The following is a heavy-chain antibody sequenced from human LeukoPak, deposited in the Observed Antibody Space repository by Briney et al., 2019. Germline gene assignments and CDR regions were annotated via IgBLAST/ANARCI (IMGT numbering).Heavy chain of an antibody. J-gene: IGHJ4*02. CDR2: VYYSGST. CDR1: GGSISSYY. D-gene: IGHD3-3*01. V-gene: IGHV4-59*01. Sequence: SETLSLTCAVSGGSISSYYWSWIRQPPGKGLEWIGCVYYSGSTNYNPSLKSRVTISVDTSKNRFSLKLTSVTAADTAVYYCARGRADYDFWSGYYSPPSYYFDYWGQGTLVTVSS. CDR3: ARGRADYDFWSGYYSPPSYYFDY.